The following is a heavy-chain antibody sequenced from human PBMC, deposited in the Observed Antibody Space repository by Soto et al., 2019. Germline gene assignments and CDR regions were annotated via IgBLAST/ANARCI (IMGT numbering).Heavy chain of an antibody. CDR2: IYYSGST. Sequence: PSETLSLTCTVSGGSINSYYWSWIRQAPGKGLEWIGYIYYSGSTNYNPSLKSRVTISVDTSENQFSLKLSSVTAADTAVYYCARDGYCSGDSCYSRLSFYYYGMDVWGQGTTVTVSS. V-gene: IGHV4-59*01. CDR3: ARDGYCSGDSCYSRLSFYYYGMDV. CDR1: GGSINSYY. J-gene: IGHJ6*02. D-gene: IGHD2-15*01.